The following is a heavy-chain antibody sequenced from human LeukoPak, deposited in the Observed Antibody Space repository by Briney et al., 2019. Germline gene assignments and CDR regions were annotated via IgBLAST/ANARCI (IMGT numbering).Heavy chain of an antibody. CDR1: GGSISSGGYY. Sequence: SQTLSLTCTVSGGSISSGGYYWSWIRQPPGKGLEWIGEINHSGSTNYNPSLKSRVTISVDTSKNQFSLKLSSVTAADTAVYYCARGRGVANYYYYGMDVWGQGTTVTVSS. CDR2: INHSGST. V-gene: IGHV4-30-2*01. CDR3: ARGRGVANYYYYGMDV. J-gene: IGHJ6*02. D-gene: IGHD3-10*01.